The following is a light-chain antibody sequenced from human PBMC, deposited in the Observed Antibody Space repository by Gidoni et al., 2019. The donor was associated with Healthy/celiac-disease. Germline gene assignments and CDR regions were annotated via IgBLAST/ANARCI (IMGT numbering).Light chain of an antibody. CDR2: SAS. V-gene: IGKV1-39*01. Sequence: DIQMTQSPSSLSASVGDRVTIPCRASQSISSYLNWYQQKPGKAPKLLIYSASSLQSGVPSRFSGSGSGTDFTLTISSLQPEDFETYYCQKSYSTPLTFGQGTKVEIK. CDR1: QSISSY. CDR3: QKSYSTPLT. J-gene: IGKJ1*01.